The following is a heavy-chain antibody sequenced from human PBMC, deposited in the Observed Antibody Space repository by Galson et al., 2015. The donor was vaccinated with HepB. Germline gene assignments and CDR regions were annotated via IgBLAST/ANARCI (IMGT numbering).Heavy chain of an antibody. Sequence: SLRLSCAASGFTFSSYSMNWVRQAPGKGLEWVSYISSSSSTIYYADSVKGRFTISRDNAKNSLYLQMNSLRDEDTAVYYCAREVYGGNSVGWFDPWGQGTLVTVSS. D-gene: IGHD4-23*01. CDR1: GFTFSSYS. J-gene: IGHJ5*02. CDR3: AREVYGGNSVGWFDP. V-gene: IGHV3-48*02. CDR2: ISSSSSTI.